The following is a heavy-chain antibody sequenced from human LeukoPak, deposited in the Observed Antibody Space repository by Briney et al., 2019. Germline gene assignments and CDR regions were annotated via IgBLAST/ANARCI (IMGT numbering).Heavy chain of an antibody. Sequence: SETLSLTCAVYGGSFSVYYWSWIRQPPGKGLECIGEVSRGGSTKYSPSLKSRVTISLDTSNNQVSLKLSSVTAADTAMYYCGLSTTRATTRTIDYWGQGTLVTVSS. CDR2: VSRGGST. V-gene: IGHV4-34*01. J-gene: IGHJ4*02. CDR3: GLSTTRATTRTIDY. D-gene: IGHD4-17*01. CDR1: GGSFSVYY.